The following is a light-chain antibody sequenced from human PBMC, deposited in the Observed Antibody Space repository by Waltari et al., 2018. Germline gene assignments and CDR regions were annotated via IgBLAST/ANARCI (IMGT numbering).Light chain of an antibody. J-gene: IGLJ3*02. CDR3: MSYAGSNTWV. Sequence: QSALTQPPSASGSPGQSVTISCTGTSSDIGGYNYACWYQQHPGKAPNLMIYEVTKRPSGVPDRFSGSRSGNTASLTVSGLQAEDEADYYCMSYAGSNTWVFGGGTKLTVL. CDR2: EVT. V-gene: IGLV2-8*01. CDR1: SSDIGGYNY.